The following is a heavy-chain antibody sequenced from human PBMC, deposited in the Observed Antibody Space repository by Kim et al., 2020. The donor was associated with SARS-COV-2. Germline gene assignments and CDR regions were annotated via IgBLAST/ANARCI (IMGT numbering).Heavy chain of an antibody. CDR3: AGPLFAYYYYYMDV. D-gene: IGHD3-10*01. Sequence: GGSLRLSCAASGFTFSSYAMHWVRQAPGKGLEWVAVISYDGSNKYYADSVKGRFTISRDNSKNTLYLQMNSLRAEDTAVYYCAGPLFAYYYYYMDVWGKGNTVTVSS. CDR1: GFTFSSYA. V-gene: IGHV3-30-3*01. CDR2: ISYDGSNK. J-gene: IGHJ6*03.